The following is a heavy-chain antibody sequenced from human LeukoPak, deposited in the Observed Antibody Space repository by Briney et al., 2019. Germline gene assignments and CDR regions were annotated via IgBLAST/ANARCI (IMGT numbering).Heavy chain of an antibody. CDR2: ISYSGST. CDR3: AREGTAGTNLNWFDP. J-gene: IGHJ5*02. Sequence: SETLSLTCTVSGHSISSYYCGWIPRPPGKGLEWIGYISYSGSTNFNPSLKSRVNISVDTYKNQFSLKLSSVTAADTAVYYCAREGTAGTNLNWFDPWGQGTLVTVSS. D-gene: IGHD1-1*01. CDR1: GHSISSYY. V-gene: IGHV4-59*01.